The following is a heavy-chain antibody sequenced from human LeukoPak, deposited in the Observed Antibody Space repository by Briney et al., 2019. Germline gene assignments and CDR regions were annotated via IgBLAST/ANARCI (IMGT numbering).Heavy chain of an antibody. CDR1: GYTFTSYD. Sequence: GASVKVSCKASGYTFTSYDINWVRQATGQGLEWMGWMNPNSGDTGYVQKFQGRVTMTRNTSISTAYMELSSLRSEDTAVYYCAREVRCSGGSCYHNWFDPWGQGTLVTVSS. V-gene: IGHV1-8*01. CDR2: MNPNSGDT. CDR3: AREVRCSGGSCYHNWFDP. J-gene: IGHJ5*02. D-gene: IGHD2-15*01.